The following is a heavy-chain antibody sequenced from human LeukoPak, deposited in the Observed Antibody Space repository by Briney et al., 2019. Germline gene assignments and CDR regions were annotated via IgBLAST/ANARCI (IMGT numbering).Heavy chain of an antibody. CDR3: ARDRIGGATMTGDYFDY. CDR1: GFTFSSYS. D-gene: IGHD1-26*01. J-gene: IGHJ4*02. V-gene: IGHV3-48*04. Sequence: PGRSLRLSCAVSGFTFSSYSMNWVRQAPGKGLEWVSYISSSSSTIYYADSVKGRFTISRDNAKNSLYLQMNSLRAEDTAVYYCARDRIGGATMTGDYFDYWGQGTLVTVSS. CDR2: ISSSSSTI.